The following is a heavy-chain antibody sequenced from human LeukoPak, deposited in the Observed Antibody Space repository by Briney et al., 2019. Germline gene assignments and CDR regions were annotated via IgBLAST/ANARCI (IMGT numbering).Heavy chain of an antibody. J-gene: IGHJ4*02. D-gene: IGHD6-13*01. V-gene: IGHV1-2*02. CDR2: INPNSGGT. CDR1: GYTFTGYY. Sequence: LGASVKVSCKASGYTFTGYYMHWVRQAPGQGLEWMGWINPNSGGTNYAQKFQGRVTMTRDTSISTAYMELSRLRSDDTAVYYCARGNLRNIIVSSSWYSPSDYWGQGTLVTVSS. CDR3: ARGNLRNIIVSSSWYSPSDY.